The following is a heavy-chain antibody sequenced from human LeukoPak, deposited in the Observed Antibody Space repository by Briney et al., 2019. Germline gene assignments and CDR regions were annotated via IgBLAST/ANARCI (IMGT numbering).Heavy chain of an antibody. Sequence: GGSLRLSCAASGFTFSSYAMSWVRQAPGKGLEWVSAISGSGGSTYYADSVKGRFTISRDNSKNTLYLQMNSLRAEDTAVYYCASPKSHRCDFWSGYSDRTFDYWGQGTLVTVSS. CDR2: ISGSGGST. D-gene: IGHD3-3*01. V-gene: IGHV3-23*01. CDR3: ASPKSHRCDFWSGYSDRTFDY. CDR1: GFTFSSYA. J-gene: IGHJ4*02.